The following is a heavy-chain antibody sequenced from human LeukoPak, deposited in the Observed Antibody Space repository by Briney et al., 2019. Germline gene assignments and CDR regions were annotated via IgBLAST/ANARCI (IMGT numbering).Heavy chain of an antibody. V-gene: IGHV3-23*01. CDR2: ISGSGSIT. D-gene: IGHD6-13*01. Sequence: PGGSLRLSCAASGFAFSSYGMNWVRQAPGKGLEWVSTISGSGSITHYADSVKGRLTILRDNSKNTVYLQVNSLRAEDTAVYYCAKTAGIAAAADFDYWGQGTLVTVSS. CDR3: AKTAGIAAAADFDY. J-gene: IGHJ4*02. CDR1: GFAFSSYG.